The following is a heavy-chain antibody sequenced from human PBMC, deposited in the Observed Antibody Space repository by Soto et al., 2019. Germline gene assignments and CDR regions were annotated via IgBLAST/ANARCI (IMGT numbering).Heavy chain of an antibody. D-gene: IGHD2-2*01. CDR1: GGSISRGDYY. V-gene: IGHV4-30-4*01. CDR2: IYYSVST. J-gene: IGHJ6*02. CDR3: ARARNCISTSCYAFLTGYGMDV. Sequence: QVQLQESGPGLVKPSQTLSLTCTVSGGSISRGDYYWSWIRQPPGKGLEWIGYIYYSVSTYYNPSLKGRVSVSVDTSKSQFSLKLSSVTAADTAVYYCARARNCISTSCYAFLTGYGMDVWGQGTTVTVSS.